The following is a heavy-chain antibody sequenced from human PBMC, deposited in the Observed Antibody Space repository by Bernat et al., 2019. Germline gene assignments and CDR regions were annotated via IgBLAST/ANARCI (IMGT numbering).Heavy chain of an antibody. D-gene: IGHD7-27*01. CDR3: ARHLEAMGTPNWFDP. CDR1: GGSISSSSYY. Sequence: QLQLQESGPGLVKPSETLSLTCTVSGGSISSSSYYWGWIRQPPGKGLEWIGSIYHSGSTYYNPSLKSRVTISVDTSKNQFSLKLSSVTAADTAVYYCARHLEAMGTPNWFDPWGQGTLVTVSS. CDR2: IYHSGST. J-gene: IGHJ5*02. V-gene: IGHV4-39*01.